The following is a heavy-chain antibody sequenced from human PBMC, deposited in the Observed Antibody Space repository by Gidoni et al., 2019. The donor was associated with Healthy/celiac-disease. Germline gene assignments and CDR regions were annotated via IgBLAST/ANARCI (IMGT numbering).Heavy chain of an antibody. CDR2: INPNSGGT. CDR1: GYTFTGYY. J-gene: IGHJ6*02. V-gene: IGHV1-2*04. D-gene: IGHD5-18*01. CDR3: ARDRTQLWPLLDYGMDV. Sequence: QVQLVQSGAEVKRPGASVKVSCKASGYTFTGYYMHWVRQAPGQGLEWMGWINPNSGGTNYAQKFQGWVTMTRDTSISTAYMELSRLRSDDTAVYYCARDRTQLWPLLDYGMDVWGQGTTVTVSS.